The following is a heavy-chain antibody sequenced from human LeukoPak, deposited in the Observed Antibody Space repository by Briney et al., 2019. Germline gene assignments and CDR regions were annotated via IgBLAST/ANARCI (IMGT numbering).Heavy chain of an antibody. CDR1: GYTFTSYD. Sequence: WASVKVSCKASGYTFTSYDINWVRQATGQGLEWMGWMNPNSGNTGYAQKFQGRVTMTRNTSISTAYMELSSLRSEDTAVYYCAKLEDYGGNSGYWGQGTLVTVSS. V-gene: IGHV1-8*01. CDR2: MNPNSGNT. J-gene: IGHJ4*02. CDR3: AKLEDYGGNSGY. D-gene: IGHD4-23*01.